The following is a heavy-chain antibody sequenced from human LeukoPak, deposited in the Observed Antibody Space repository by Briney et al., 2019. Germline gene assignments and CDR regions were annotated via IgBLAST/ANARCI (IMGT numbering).Heavy chain of an antibody. CDR2: IYYSGST. D-gene: IGHD6-13*01. V-gene: IGHV4-59*01. Sequence: SETLSLTCTVSGGSISSYYWSWIRQPPEKVLEWIGYIYYSGSTNYNPSLKSRVTISVDTSKNQFSLTLSSVTAADTAVYYCASGAAAGILDVWGKGTTVTVSS. CDR1: GGSISSYY. J-gene: IGHJ6*04. CDR3: ASGAAAGILDV.